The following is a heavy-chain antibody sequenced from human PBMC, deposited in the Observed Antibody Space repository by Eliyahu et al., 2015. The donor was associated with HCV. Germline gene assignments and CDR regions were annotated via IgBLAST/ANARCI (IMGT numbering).Heavy chain of an antibody. CDR2: FKSETDGGTT. CDR1: GLVFGXAW. CDR3: TTDQNDFWSGFDY. Sequence: EVQLVESGGGLVKPGGXLXLXCAASGLVFGXAWMXWVRQAPGKGLEWVGXFKSETDGGTTDYAAPVKGRFTTSRDDSKNTLYMQMNSLKTEDTAVYYCTTDQNDFWSGFDYWGQGTLVTVSS. J-gene: IGHJ4*02. D-gene: IGHD3-3*01. V-gene: IGHV3-15*01.